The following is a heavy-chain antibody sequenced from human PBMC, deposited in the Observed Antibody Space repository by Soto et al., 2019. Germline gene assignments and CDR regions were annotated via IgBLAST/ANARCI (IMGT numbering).Heavy chain of an antibody. J-gene: IGHJ6*02. CDR3: ARGGNIVVVPAAADYYYYYGMDV. CDR2: INPNSGGT. Sequence: GASVKVSCKASGYTFTGYYMHWVRQAPGQGLEWMGWINPNSGGTNYAQKFQGWVTMTRDTSISTAYMELSRLRSDDTAVYYCARGGNIVVVPAAADYYYYYGMDVWGQGTTVTVSS. D-gene: IGHD2-2*01. V-gene: IGHV1-2*04. CDR1: GYTFTGYY.